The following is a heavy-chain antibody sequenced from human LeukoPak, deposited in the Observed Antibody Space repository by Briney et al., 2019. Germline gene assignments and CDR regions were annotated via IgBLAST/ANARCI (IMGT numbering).Heavy chain of an antibody. D-gene: IGHD5-24*01. CDR2: ITGSGGST. Sequence: GGSLRLSCAASGITFSSYGMSWVRQAPGKGLEWVSAITGSGGSTYYADSVKGRFTISRDNSKNTLYLQMNSLRAEDTAVYYGAKSGYNRFDYWGQGTLVTVSS. V-gene: IGHV3-23*01. CDR1: GITFSSYG. CDR3: AKSGYNRFDY. J-gene: IGHJ4*02.